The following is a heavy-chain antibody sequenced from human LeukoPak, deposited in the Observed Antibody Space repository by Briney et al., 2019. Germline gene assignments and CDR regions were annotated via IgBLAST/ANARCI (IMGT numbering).Heavy chain of an antibody. CDR2: IYYSGST. J-gene: IGHJ6*02. D-gene: IGHD3-10*01. Sequence: SETLSLTCSVSGGSMSGFFWTWIRQPPGKELEWIGSIYYSGSTTKYNPSLKSRVTISVDTSKSQFSLKLNSATAADTAVYYCARTSRHYYGSGSNLTPWPAGMDVWGQGTTVTVYS. CDR3: ARTSRHYYGSGSNLTPWPAGMDV. V-gene: IGHV4-59*01. CDR1: GGSMSGFF.